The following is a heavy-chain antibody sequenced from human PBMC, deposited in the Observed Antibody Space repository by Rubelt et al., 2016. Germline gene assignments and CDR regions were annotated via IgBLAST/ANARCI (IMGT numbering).Heavy chain of an antibody. V-gene: IGHV3-23*01. CDR1: GFTFSTYG. CDR2: ISGSGGST. D-gene: IGHD3-3*01. CDR3: VRGNGYFDFWSGYLY. J-gene: IGHJ4*02. Sequence: PGGSLRLSCAASGFTFSTYGMTWVRQAPGKGLEWVSAISGSGGSTYYADSVKGRFTISRDNSKNTLYLQMSSLRAEDTAVYYCVRGNGYFDFWSGYLYWGQGTLVTVSS.